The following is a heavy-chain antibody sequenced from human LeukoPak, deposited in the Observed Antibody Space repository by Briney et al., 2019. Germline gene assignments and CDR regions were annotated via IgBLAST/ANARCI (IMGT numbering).Heavy chain of an antibody. CDR3: ARYLRDSGTYILDY. CDR2: VYYTGST. J-gene: IGHJ4*02. Sequence: SETLSLTCTVSGVSISPYFWSWIRQPPGERPEWIGYVYYTGSTNYNPSFRSRVTMSVDTSKNQFFLKLTSVTAADTALYYCARYLRDSGTYILDYWGRGILVTVSS. V-gene: IGHV4-59*01. CDR1: GVSISPYF. D-gene: IGHD1-1*01.